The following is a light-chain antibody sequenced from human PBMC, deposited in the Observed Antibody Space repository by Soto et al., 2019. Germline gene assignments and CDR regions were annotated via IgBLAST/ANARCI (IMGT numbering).Light chain of an antibody. J-gene: IGKJ5*01. Sequence: IVLTQYPDTLSLSPGERATVSCRASQTVTSSYFAWYQQKPGQAPRLLIYGASNRAPGIPDRFSGSGSGTDFTLTISRLEPEDSAVYYCQRITFGQGTRLENK. CDR2: GAS. V-gene: IGKV3-20*01. CDR1: QTVTSSY. CDR3: QRIT.